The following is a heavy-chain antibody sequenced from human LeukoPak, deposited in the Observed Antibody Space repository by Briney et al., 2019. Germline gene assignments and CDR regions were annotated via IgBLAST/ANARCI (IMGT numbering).Heavy chain of an antibody. V-gene: IGHV3-21*01. CDR2: IRSSSSYI. D-gene: IGHD6-6*01. J-gene: IGHJ4*02. CDR1: GFTFTNNF. Sequence: PGGSLRLSCAASGFTFTNNFMNWVRQAPGKGLEWVSSIRSSSSYIYYADSLKGRFTVSRDNAKNSLYLQMNSLRAEDSAVYYCARDGPSIAADFDCWGQGTLVTVSS. CDR3: ARDGPSIAADFDC.